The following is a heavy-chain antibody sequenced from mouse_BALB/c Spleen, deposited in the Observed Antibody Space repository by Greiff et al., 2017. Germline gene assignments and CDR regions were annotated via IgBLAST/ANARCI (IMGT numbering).Heavy chain of an antibody. Sequence: EVQVVESGPELVKPGASVKMSCKASGYTFTSYVMHWVKQKPGQGLEWIGYINPYNDGTKYNEKFKGKATLTSDKSSSTAYMELSSLTSEDSAVYYCARDPHYYGYWYFDVWGAGTTVTVSS. CDR3: ARDPHYYGYWYFDV. V-gene: IGHV1-14*01. CDR2: INPYNDGT. J-gene: IGHJ1*01. CDR1: GYTFTSYV. D-gene: IGHD1-2*01.